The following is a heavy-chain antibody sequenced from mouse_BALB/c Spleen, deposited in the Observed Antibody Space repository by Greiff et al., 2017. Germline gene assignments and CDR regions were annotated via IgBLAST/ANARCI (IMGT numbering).Heavy chain of an antibody. Sequence: VQVVESGAELVKPGASVKLSCTASGYTFTSYYMYWVKQRPGQGLEWIGEINPSNGGTNFNEKFKSKATLTVDKSSSTAYMQLSSLTSEDAAVYYCTRGLPGFAYWGQGTLVTVSA. V-gene: IGHV1S81*02. CDR2: INPSNGGT. CDR3: TRGLPGFAY. J-gene: IGHJ3*01. CDR1: GYTFTSYY.